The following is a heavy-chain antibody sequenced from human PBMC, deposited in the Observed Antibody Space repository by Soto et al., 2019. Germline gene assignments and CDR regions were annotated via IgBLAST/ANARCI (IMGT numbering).Heavy chain of an antibody. CDR3: ARGWVICGGVGGSTSCYNYYGMDV. Sequence: WWSLRLSCAASGFTFSSYAMHWFRQAPGKGLEWVAVISYDGSNKYYADSVKGRFTISRDNSKNTLYLQMNSLRAEDTAVYYCARGWVICGGVGGSTSCYNYYGMDVWGQGTTVTVSS. D-gene: IGHD2-2*02. CDR2: ISYDGSNK. J-gene: IGHJ6*02. CDR1: GFTFSSYA. V-gene: IGHV3-30-3*01.